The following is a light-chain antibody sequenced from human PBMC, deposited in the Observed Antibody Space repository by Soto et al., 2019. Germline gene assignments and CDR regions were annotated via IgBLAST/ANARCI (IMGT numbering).Light chain of an antibody. Sequence: DIVMTQSPDSLAVSLGERATINCKSSQSVLYSSNNKNYLAWYQQKPGQPPKLLIYWASTRESGVPDRFSGSESGKYLTLTISSLQAEDVAVYYCQKGYITPLTFGGGTKVEIK. V-gene: IGKV4-1*01. CDR3: QKGYITPLT. CDR1: QSVLYSSNNKNY. J-gene: IGKJ4*01. CDR2: WAS.